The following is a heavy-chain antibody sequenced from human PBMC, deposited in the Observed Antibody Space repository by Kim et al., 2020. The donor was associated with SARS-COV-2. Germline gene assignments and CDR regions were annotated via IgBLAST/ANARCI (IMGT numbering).Heavy chain of an antibody. CDR2: ISAYNGNT. J-gene: IGHJ4*02. Sequence: ASVKVSCKSSGYTFTSYGISWVRQAPGQGLEWMGWISAYNGNTNYAQKLQGRVTMTTDTSTSTAYMELRSLRSDDTAVYYCAIPNGRYYGSGDTWVFDYWGQGTLVTVSS. V-gene: IGHV1-18*01. D-gene: IGHD3-10*01. CDR1: GYTFTSYG. CDR3: AIPNGRYYGSGDTWVFDY.